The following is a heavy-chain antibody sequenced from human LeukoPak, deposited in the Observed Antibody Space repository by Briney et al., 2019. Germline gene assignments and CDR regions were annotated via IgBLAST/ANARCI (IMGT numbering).Heavy chain of an antibody. D-gene: IGHD3-10*01. J-gene: IGHJ3*01. Sequence: PGGSLRLSCAASGFTFSRYAMSLVRQAPGKGLEWVSAVSGSGGSTYYADSVKGLFTISRDNSKNTLSLQMNSLRAEDTAVYYCAKRMIRGVNHDAFDLWGQGTMVTVSS. CDR2: VSGSGGST. CDR1: GFTFSRYA. CDR3: AKRMIRGVNHDAFDL. V-gene: IGHV3-23*01.